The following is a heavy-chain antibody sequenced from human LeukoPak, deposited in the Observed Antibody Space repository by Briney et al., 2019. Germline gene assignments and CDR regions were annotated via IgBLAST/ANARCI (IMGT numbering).Heavy chain of an antibody. V-gene: IGHV4-59*04. CDR3: AGTAMHYGMDV. D-gene: IGHD5-18*01. J-gene: IGHJ6*02. CDR1: GGSISSYY. CDR2: IYYSGST. Sequence: PSETLSLTCTVSGGSISSYYWSWIRQPPGKGLEWIGYIYYSGSTYYNPSLKSRVTISVDTSKNQFSLKLSSVTAADTAVYYCAGTAMHYGMDVWGQGTTVTVSS.